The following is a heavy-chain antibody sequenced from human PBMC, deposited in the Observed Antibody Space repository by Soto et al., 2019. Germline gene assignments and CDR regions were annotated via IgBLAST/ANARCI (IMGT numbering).Heavy chain of an antibody. CDR2: IIPIFGTA. V-gene: IGHV1-69*13. CDR1: GHTFSGYY. J-gene: IGHJ4*02. D-gene: IGHD3-22*01. CDR3: ARDRAPGYDSSGYYPLLAPDY. Sequence: SVMVSCKASGHTFSGYYVHWVRQAPGQGLEWMGGIIPIFGTANYAQKFQGRVTITADESTSTAYMELSSLRSEDTAGYYCARDRAPGYDSSGYYPLLAPDYWGQGTLVTGSS.